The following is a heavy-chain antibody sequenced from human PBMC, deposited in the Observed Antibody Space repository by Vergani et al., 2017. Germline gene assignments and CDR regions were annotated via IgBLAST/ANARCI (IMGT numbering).Heavy chain of an antibody. Sequence: QVQLQESGPGLVKPSQTLSLTCTVSGGSISSYYWSWIRQPPGKGLEWIGYIYYSGSTNYNPSLKSRVTISVDTSKNQFSLKLSSVTAADTAVYYCARDGAHYYDSSVSLGRYFDLWGRGTLVTVSS. J-gene: IGHJ2*01. D-gene: IGHD3-22*01. CDR2: IYYSGST. CDR1: GGSISSYY. V-gene: IGHV4-59*01. CDR3: ARDGAHYYDSSVSLGRYFDL.